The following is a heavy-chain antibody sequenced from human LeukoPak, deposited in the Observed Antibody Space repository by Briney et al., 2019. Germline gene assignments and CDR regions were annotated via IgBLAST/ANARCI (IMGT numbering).Heavy chain of an antibody. CDR3: ARGGPGIAAAGIGFDY. CDR2: IYHSGST. V-gene: IGHV4-38-2*02. Sequence: SETLSLTCTVSGYSISSGYYWGWIRQPPGKGLEWIGSIYHSGSTNYNPSLKSRVTISVDTSKNQFSLKLSSVTAADTAVYYCARGGPGIAAAGIGFDYWGQGTLVTVSS. CDR1: GYSISSGYY. J-gene: IGHJ4*02. D-gene: IGHD6-13*01.